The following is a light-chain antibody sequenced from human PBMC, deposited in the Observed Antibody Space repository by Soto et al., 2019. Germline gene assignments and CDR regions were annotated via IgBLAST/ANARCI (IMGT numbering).Light chain of an antibody. CDR3: AAWDDSLNGLYV. CDR2: SNN. J-gene: IGLJ1*01. Sequence: QSVLTQPPSASEIPGQRVTISCSGSSSNIGSNTVHWYQQLPGTAPKLLIYSNNQRPSGVPDRFSGSKSGTSASLAISGLQSEDEADYYCAAWDDSLNGLYVFGTGTKVTVL. V-gene: IGLV1-44*01. CDR1: SSNIGSNT.